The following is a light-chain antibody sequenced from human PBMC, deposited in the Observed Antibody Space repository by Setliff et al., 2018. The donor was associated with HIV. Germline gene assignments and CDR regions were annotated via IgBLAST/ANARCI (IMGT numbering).Light chain of an antibody. CDR2: WAS. CDR3: QQYLTTPLT. CDR1: QSVLYTSNNKNF. Sequence: DIVMTQSPDSLAVSLGERATINCKSSQSVLYTSNNKNFLAWYQQKPGQPPKLLIYWASTRDSGVSDRFSGSGSGTDFTLTINSLQAGDAAVYYCQQYLTTPLTFGGGTKVDIK. J-gene: IGKJ4*01. V-gene: IGKV4-1*01.